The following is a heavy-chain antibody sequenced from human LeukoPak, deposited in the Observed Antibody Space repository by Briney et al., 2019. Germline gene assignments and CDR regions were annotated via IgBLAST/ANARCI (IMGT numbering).Heavy chain of an antibody. CDR3: ARGDYYDSSGYQISQDY. CDR2: INHSGST. V-gene: IGHV4-34*01. CDR1: GGSSSGYY. J-gene: IGHJ4*02. Sequence: SVTLSLTCAVYGGSSSGYYWSWIRQPPGKGLEWIGEINHSGSTNYNPSLKSRVTISVDTSKNQFSLKLSSVTAADTAVYYCARGDYYDSSGYQISQDYWGQGTLVTVSS. D-gene: IGHD3-22*01.